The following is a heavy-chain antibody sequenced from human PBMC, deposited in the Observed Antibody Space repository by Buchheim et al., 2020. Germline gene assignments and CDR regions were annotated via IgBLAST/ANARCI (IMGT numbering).Heavy chain of an antibody. J-gene: IGHJ4*02. Sequence: EVQLVETGGGLIQPGGSLRLSCAASGFTVSSNYMSWVRQAPGKGLEWVSVIYSGGSTYYADSVKGRFTISRDNSKNTLYLQMNSLRAEDTAVYYCARLNYYDSSGYLEYFDYWGQGTL. V-gene: IGHV3-53*02. D-gene: IGHD3-22*01. CDR1: GFTVSSNY. CDR2: IYSGGST. CDR3: ARLNYYDSSGYLEYFDY.